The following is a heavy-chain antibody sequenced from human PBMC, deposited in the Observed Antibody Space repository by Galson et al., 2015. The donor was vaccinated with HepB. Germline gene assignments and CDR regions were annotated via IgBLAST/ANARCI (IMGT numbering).Heavy chain of an antibody. V-gene: IGHV1-8*01. CDR3: ARALPTYYYDSSGYYENDAFDI. Sequence: SVKVSCKASGYTFTSYDINWVRQATGQGLEWMGWMNPNSGNTDYAQKLQDRVTMTRNTSTGTAYMELSRLRSDDTVVYYCARALPTYYYDSSGYYENDAFDIWDQGTMVTVSS. D-gene: IGHD3-22*01. CDR1: GYTFTSYD. CDR2: MNPNSGNT. J-gene: IGHJ3*02.